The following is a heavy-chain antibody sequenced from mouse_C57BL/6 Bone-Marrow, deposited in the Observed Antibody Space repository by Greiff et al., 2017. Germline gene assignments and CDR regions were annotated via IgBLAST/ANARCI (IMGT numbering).Heavy chain of an antibody. CDR1: GYTFTSYC. V-gene: IGHV1-69*01. Sequence: QVQLQQSGAELVMPGASVKLSCKASGYTFTSYCMHWVKQRPEQGLEWIGEIDPSDSYTNYNQKFKGNSTMTVDTSSSTAYMQLSSLTSGDSAVYYCARCGYYVPFAYWGQGTLVTVSA. CDR3: ARCGYYVPFAY. D-gene: IGHD2-3*01. J-gene: IGHJ3*01. CDR2: IDPSDSYT.